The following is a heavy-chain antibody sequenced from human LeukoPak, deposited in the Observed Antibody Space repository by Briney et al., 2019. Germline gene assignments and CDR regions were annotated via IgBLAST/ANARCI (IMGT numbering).Heavy chain of an antibody. CDR2: ISYDGSNK. CDR3: AKDYSSSWIRFDY. CDR1: GFTFSSYA. J-gene: IGHJ4*02. V-gene: IGHV3-30-3*01. D-gene: IGHD6-13*01. Sequence: QSGGSLRLSCAASGFTFSSYAMHWVRQAPGKGLEWVAVISYDGSNKYYADSVKGRFTISRDNSKNTLYLQMNSLRAEDTAVYYCAKDYSSSWIRFDYWGQGTLVTVSS.